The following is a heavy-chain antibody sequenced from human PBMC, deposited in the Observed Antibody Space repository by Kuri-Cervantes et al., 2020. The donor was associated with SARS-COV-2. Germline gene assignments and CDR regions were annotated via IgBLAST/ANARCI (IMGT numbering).Heavy chain of an antibody. CDR3: ARGLGERMNQLLYGYNWFEP. J-gene: IGHJ5*02. CDR1: GYTFTGYY. CDR2: INPDSGGT. V-gene: IGHV1-2*02. D-gene: IGHD2-2*02. Sequence: ASVKVSCKASGYTFTGYYMHWVRQAPGQGLEWMGWINPDSGGTNFAQRFQGRVTMTRDTSISTAYLELARLTSDDTAVYYCARGLGERMNQLLYGYNWFEPWGQGTQVTVSS.